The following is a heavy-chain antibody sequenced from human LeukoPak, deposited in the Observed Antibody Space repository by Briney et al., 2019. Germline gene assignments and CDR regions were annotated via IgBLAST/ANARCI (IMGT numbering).Heavy chain of an antibody. CDR2: INPNSGGT. Sequence: GASVKDSCKASGYTFTGYYMHWVRQAPGQGLEWMGRINPNSGGTNYAQKFQGRVTMTRDTSISTAYMELSRLRSDDTAVYYCARVNVRYYDSSGYYLAYWGQGTLVTVSS. J-gene: IGHJ4*02. CDR1: GYTFTGYY. V-gene: IGHV1-2*06. D-gene: IGHD3-22*01. CDR3: ARVNVRYYDSSGYYLAY.